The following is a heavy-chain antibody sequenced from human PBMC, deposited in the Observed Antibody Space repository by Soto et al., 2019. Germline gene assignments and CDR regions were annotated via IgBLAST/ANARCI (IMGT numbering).Heavy chain of an antibody. CDR3: AKVVSEYYYDSSGSWDAFAI. CDR1: GFTFSSYA. CDR2: ISGSGGST. Sequence: EVQLLESGGGLGQPGGSLRLSCAASGFTFSSYAMSWVRQAPGKGLEWVSAISGSGGSTYYADSVKGRFTISRDSSKNTLYLQMNSLRAEDTPVYYCAKVVSEYYYDSSGSWDAFAIWGQGTMVTVSS. V-gene: IGHV3-23*01. J-gene: IGHJ3*02. D-gene: IGHD3-22*01.